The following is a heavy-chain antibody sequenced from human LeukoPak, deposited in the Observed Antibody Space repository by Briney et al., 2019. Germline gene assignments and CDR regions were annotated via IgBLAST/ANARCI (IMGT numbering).Heavy chain of an antibody. CDR1: GFTFSSYS. D-gene: IGHD5-24*01. V-gene: IGHV3-48*01. CDR3: AKSGYNRFDY. CDR2: IGISSSTI. J-gene: IGHJ4*02. Sequence: GGSLRLSCAGSGFTFSSYSMNWVRQAPGKGLEWVSYIGISSSTIYYADSVKGRFTISRDNSKNTLYLQMNSLRAEDTAVYYCAKSGYNRFDYWGQGTLVTVSS.